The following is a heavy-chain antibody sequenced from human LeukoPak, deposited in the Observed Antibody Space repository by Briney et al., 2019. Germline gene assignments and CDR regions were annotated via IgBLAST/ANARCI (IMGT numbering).Heavy chain of an antibody. CDR2: ISSSSSYI. V-gene: IGHV3-21*01. CDR1: GFTFSSYS. CDR3: ARDSSSGLGEDY. J-gene: IGHJ4*02. D-gene: IGHD6-13*01. Sequence: PGGSLRLSCAASGFTFSSYSMNWVRQAPGKGLEWVSSISSSSSYIYYADSVKGRFTISRDNAKNSLYLQMNSLRAEDTAVYYCARDSSSGLGEDYWGQGTLVTVSS.